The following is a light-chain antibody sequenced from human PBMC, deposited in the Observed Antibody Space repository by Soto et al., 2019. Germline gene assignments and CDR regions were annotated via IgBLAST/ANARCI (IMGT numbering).Light chain of an antibody. CDR2: DAS. CDR1: QSISNR. J-gene: IGKJ4*01. CDR3: KQDYNSPLT. Sequence: DNQMTQSPSTLSASVGDRVTITFRASQSISNRLAWYQQKPGKAPKVLIYDASSLESGVPSRFSGSGSATEFILTISSLQPDDFATYYCKQDYNSPLTFGGGTKVDIK. V-gene: IGKV1-5*01.